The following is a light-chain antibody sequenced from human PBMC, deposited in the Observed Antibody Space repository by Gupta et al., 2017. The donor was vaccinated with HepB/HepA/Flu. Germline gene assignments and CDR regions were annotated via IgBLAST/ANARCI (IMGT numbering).Light chain of an antibody. CDR2: DVS. J-gene: IGKJ1*01. Sequence: DIVMTQSPATLSVSPGERATLSCRASQSIRTTLAWYQQKPGQAPRLLIYDVSTRATGIPARFSGSGAGTEFTLTSSRRQSEDCAVYYWQEDNNWHTFGQGTKVEIK. V-gene: IGKV3-15*01. CDR3: QEDNNWHT. CDR1: QSIRTT.